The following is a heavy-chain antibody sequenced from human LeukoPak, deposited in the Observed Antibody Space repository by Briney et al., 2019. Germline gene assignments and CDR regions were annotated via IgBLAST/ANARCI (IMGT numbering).Heavy chain of an antibody. Sequence: PSETLSLTCTVSGGSISSSSYYWSWIRQPPGKGLEWIGEINHSGSTNYNPSLKSRVTISVDTSKNQFSLKLSSVTAADTAVYYCASVIAAAGEGWYYGMDVWGQGTTVTVSS. V-gene: IGHV4-39*07. D-gene: IGHD6-13*01. J-gene: IGHJ6*02. CDR2: INHSGST. CDR3: ASVIAAAGEGWYYGMDV. CDR1: GGSISSSSYY.